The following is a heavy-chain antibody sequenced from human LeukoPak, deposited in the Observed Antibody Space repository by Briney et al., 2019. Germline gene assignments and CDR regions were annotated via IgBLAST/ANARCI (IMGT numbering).Heavy chain of an antibody. Sequence: GASVKVSCKASGHTFSGYYMHWVRQAPGQGLEWMGWIKPNSGGTNFAQKFQGRVTMTRDTSISTAYMELSRLRSDDTAVYYCARGSRTQQLVLNSFDIWGQGTMVTVSS. J-gene: IGHJ3*02. V-gene: IGHV1-2*02. CDR2: IKPNSGGT. D-gene: IGHD6-13*01. CDR1: GHTFSGYY. CDR3: ARGSRTQQLVLNSFDI.